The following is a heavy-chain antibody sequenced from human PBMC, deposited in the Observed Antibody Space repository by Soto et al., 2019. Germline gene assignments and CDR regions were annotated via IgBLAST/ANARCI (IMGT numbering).Heavy chain of an antibody. J-gene: IGHJ6*02. V-gene: IGHV4-59*01. Sequence: PSETLSLTCTVSGGSISSYYWSWIRQPPGKGLEWIGYIYYSGSTNYNPSLKSRVTISVDTSKNQFSLKLSSVTAADTAVYYCARAPLIDYYYYYGMDVWGQGTMVTVSS. CDR1: GGSISSYY. CDR2: IYYSGST. D-gene: IGHD2-15*01. CDR3: ARAPLIDYYYYYGMDV.